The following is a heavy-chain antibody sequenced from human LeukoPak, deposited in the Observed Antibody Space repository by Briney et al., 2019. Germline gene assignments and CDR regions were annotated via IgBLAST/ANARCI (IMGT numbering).Heavy chain of an antibody. CDR2: LSGSGGST. CDR3: AKEDSRHSYGFSTIDY. V-gene: IGHV3-23*01. Sequence: PGGSLRLSCAAPGFTFSSSAMSWVRQAPGKGLEWVSPLSGSGGSTYYADSVKGRFTISRDNSKNTLYLQMNSLRAEDTAVYYCAKEDSRHSYGFSTIDYWGQGTLVTVSS. CDR1: GFTFSSSA. J-gene: IGHJ4*02. D-gene: IGHD5-18*01.